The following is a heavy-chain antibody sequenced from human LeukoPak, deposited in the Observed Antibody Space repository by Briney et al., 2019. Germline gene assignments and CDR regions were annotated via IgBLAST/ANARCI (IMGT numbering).Heavy chain of an antibody. Sequence: PGGSLRLSCAAYGFSFSTYGMHWVRQAPGKRLESVAVIWYDGSHQYYADSVRGRFTISRDNSKNTLDLQMNSLRAEDTATYYCAKATLRTCSGARCYYFDNWGQGALVTVSS. CDR2: IWYDGSHQ. CDR3: AKATLRTCSGARCYYFDN. J-gene: IGHJ4*02. CDR1: GFSFSTYG. V-gene: IGHV3-33*06. D-gene: IGHD2-15*01.